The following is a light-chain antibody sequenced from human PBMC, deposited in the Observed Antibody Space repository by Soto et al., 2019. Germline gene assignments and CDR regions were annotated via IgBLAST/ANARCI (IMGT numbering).Light chain of an antibody. CDR3: QQYNNWPPWR. CDR1: QSVSSN. Sequence: EIVMTQSPATLSVSPGERATLSCRASQSVSSNLAWYQQKPGQAPRLLIYGASTRDTGIPARFSGSGSGTEFTLTISSLQSEDFEVYYCQQYNNWPPWRFGQGTKVEIK. CDR2: GAS. V-gene: IGKV3-15*01. J-gene: IGKJ1*01.